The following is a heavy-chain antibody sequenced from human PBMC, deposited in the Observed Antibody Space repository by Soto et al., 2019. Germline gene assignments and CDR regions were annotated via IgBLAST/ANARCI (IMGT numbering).Heavy chain of an antibody. Sequence: QITLKESGPPLVKPTQTLTLTCTFSGFSLSTSGVGVGWIRQPPGKALEWLALIYWDDDKRYSPSLKSRLTITKDTSKNQVVLTMTNMDPVDTATYYCARNYDTYWYFDLWGRGTLVTVSS. D-gene: IGHD4-4*01. CDR1: GFSLSTSGVG. J-gene: IGHJ2*01. CDR2: IYWDDDK. CDR3: ARNYDTYWYFDL. V-gene: IGHV2-5*02.